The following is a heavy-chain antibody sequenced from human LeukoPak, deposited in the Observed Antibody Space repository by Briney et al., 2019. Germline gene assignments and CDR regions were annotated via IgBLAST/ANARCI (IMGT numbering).Heavy chain of an antibody. CDR3: ARGTTVTTGFDY. D-gene: IGHD4-17*01. V-gene: IGHV5-51*01. CDR2: FYPGGSDT. J-gene: IGHJ4*02. Sequence: GESLEISCKGSGYSFTSYWIGWVRPMPGEGLEWMGIFYPGGSDTRYSPSFQGQVTISADKSISTAYLQWSSLKASDTAMYYCARGTTVTTGFDYWGQGTLVTVSS. CDR1: GYSFTSYW.